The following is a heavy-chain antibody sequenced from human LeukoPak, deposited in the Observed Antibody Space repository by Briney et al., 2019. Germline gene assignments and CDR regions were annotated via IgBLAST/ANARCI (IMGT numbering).Heavy chain of an antibody. V-gene: IGHV2-5*02. CDR3: AHSLWGQLPSIDS. Sequence: SVPRLCHSPPPLTLTSTFSGFSPGTSGVGVGWSRQPPVNALVRLALIFWDDDKRYSQSLKSRLTIPKDTSKNQVVLTMTNMAPVDTATYYCAHSLWGQLPSIDSWGQGTPVTVSS. J-gene: IGHJ4*02. CDR1: GFSPGTSGVG. CDR2: IFWDDDK. D-gene: IGHD3-16*01.